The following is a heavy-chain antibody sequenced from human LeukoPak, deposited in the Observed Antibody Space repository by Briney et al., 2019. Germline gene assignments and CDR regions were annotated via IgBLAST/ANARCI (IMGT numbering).Heavy chain of an antibody. CDR1: GFTFSTYT. CDR3: ARERRTTYGPYYYYYMDV. CDR2: ISSTSSYI. D-gene: IGHD4-11*01. Sequence: GGSLRLSCAASGFTFSTYTMNWVRQAPGKGLEWVSSISSTSSYIYYADSVKGRFTISRDNAKNSLYLQMNSPRAEDTAMYYCARERRTTYGPYYYYYMDVWGKGTTVTVSS. J-gene: IGHJ6*03. V-gene: IGHV3-21*01.